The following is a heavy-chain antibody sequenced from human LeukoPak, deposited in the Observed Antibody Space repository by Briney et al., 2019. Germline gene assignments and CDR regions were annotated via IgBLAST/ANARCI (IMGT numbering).Heavy chain of an antibody. CDR3: ARAGLLWFGEFGVWFDP. D-gene: IGHD3-10*01. CDR2: MNPNSGNT. V-gene: IGHV1-8*01. CDR1: GYTFTSYD. Sequence: ASVTVSCKASGYTFTSYDINWVRQATGQGLEWMGWMNPNSGNTGYAQKFQGRVTMTRNTSISTAYMELSSLRSEDTAVYYCARAGLLWFGEFGVWFDPWGQGTLVTVSS. J-gene: IGHJ5*02.